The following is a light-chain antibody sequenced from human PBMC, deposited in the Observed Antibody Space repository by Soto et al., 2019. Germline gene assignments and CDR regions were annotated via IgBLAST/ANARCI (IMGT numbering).Light chain of an antibody. CDR3: QQYGTSYT. Sequence: EIVLTQSPGTLSLPPGERATLSCRASQSVSSSYLAWYQQKPGQAPRLLIYGASNRATGIPDRFSGSGSGTDFTLTISRLEPEDFAVYYCQQYGTSYTFGQGTKLQIK. CDR2: GAS. V-gene: IGKV3-20*01. J-gene: IGKJ2*01. CDR1: QSVSSSY.